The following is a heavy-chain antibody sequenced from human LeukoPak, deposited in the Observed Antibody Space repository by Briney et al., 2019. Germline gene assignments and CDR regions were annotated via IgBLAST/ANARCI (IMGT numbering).Heavy chain of an antibody. V-gene: IGHV1-46*01. J-gene: IGHJ5*02. D-gene: IGHD1-26*01. CDR3: ARDNSVGDNAWWFDP. CDR1: GYTFTNFY. Sequence: ASVKVSCKASGYTFTNFYVHWVRQAPGQGPEWMGLINPTGGSTGYAQKFQGRVTMTRDMSTSTDYMELSSLRSEDTAIYYCARDNSVGDNAWWFDPWGQGTLVTVSS. CDR2: INPTGGST.